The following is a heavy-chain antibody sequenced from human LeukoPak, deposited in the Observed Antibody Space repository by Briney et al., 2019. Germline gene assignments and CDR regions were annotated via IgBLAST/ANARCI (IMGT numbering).Heavy chain of an antibody. CDR2: ISSSSSYI. CDR3: AKAGYYDILTAYMDV. CDR1: GFTFSSYS. V-gene: IGHV3-21*01. D-gene: IGHD3-9*01. Sequence: GGSLRLSCAASGFTFSSYSMNWVRQAPGKGLEWVSSISSSSSYIYYADSVEGRFTISRDNSKNTLYLQMNSLRAEDTAVYYCAKAGYYDILTAYMDVWGKGTTVTISS. J-gene: IGHJ6*03.